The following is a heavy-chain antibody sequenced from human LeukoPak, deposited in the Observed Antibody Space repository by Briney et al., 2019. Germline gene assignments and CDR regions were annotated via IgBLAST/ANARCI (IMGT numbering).Heavy chain of an antibody. Sequence: PGGSLRLSCAASGFTFSSYGMHWVRQAPGKGLEWVAFIRYDGSNKYYADSVKGRFTISRDNSKNTLYLQMNSLRAEDTAVYYCATWDVPYFDYWGQGTLVTVSS. CDR3: ATWDVPYFDY. CDR2: IRYDGSNK. V-gene: IGHV3-30*02. CDR1: GFTFSSYG. J-gene: IGHJ4*02. D-gene: IGHD2-2*01.